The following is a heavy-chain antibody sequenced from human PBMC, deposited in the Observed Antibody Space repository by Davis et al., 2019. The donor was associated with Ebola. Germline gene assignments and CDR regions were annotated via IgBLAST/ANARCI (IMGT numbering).Heavy chain of an antibody. Sequence: AASVKVSCKASGGTFSSYALSWVRQAPGQGLEWMGGIIPIFGAAIYAQKFQGRVTMTEDTSTDTAYMELSSLRSEDTAVYYCATGVKSDGAFDYWGQGTLVTVSS. J-gene: IGHJ4*02. CDR2: IIPIFGAA. D-gene: IGHD4-17*01. V-gene: IGHV1-69*06. CDR1: GGTFSSYA. CDR3: ATGVKSDGAFDY.